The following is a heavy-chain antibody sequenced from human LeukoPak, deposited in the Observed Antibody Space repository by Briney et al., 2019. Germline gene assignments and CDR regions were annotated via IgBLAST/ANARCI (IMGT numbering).Heavy chain of an antibody. D-gene: IGHD3-10*01. Sequence: SETLSLTCTVSGGSISSSSYYWGWIRQPPGKGLEWIGSIYYSGSTYYNPSLKSRVTISVDTSKNQFSLKLSSVTAADTAVYYCARVRREYYYGSGEDVWGKGTTVTISS. CDR2: IYYSGST. J-gene: IGHJ6*04. V-gene: IGHV4-39*01. CDR1: GGSISSSSYY. CDR3: ARVRREYYYGSGEDV.